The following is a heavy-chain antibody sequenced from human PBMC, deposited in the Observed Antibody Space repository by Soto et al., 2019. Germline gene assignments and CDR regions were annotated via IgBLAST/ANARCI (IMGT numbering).Heavy chain of an antibody. Sequence: ASVKVSCKASGYTFTSYYMHWVRQAPGQGLEWMGIINPSGGSTSYAQEFQGRVTMTRDTSTSTVYMELSSLRSEDTAVYYCARDGGNVLRYFDWLLSYWYFDLWGRGTLVTVSS. CDR2: INPSGGST. V-gene: IGHV1-46*03. CDR1: GYTFTSYY. D-gene: IGHD3-9*01. J-gene: IGHJ2*01. CDR3: ARDGGNVLRYFDWLLSYWYFDL.